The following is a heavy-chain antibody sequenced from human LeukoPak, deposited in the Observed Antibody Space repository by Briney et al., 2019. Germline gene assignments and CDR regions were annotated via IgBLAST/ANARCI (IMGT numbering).Heavy chain of an antibody. D-gene: IGHD6-13*01. CDR3: ARERGSSWYRGYYYYMDV. V-gene: IGHV4-34*01. CDR1: GGSFSGYY. CDR2: INHSGST. J-gene: IGHJ6*03. Sequence: KPSETLSLTCAVYGGSFSGYYWSWIRQPPGKGLEWIGEINHSGSTNYSPSLKSRVTISVGTSKNQFSLKLSSVTAADTAVYYCARERGSSWYRGYYYYMDVWGKGTTVTVSS.